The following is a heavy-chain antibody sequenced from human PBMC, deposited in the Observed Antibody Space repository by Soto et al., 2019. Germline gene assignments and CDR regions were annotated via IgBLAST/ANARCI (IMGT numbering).Heavy chain of an antibody. CDR3: ARGRPIAAAGMVGYYYYYYGMDV. CDR1: GYSFTSYW. Sequence: GESLKISCKGSGYSFTSYWISWVRQMPGKGLEWMGRIDPSDSYTNYSPSFQGHVTISADKSISTAYPQWSSLKASDTAMYYCARGRPIAAAGMVGYYYYYYGMDVWGQGTTVTVSS. V-gene: IGHV5-10-1*01. D-gene: IGHD6-13*01. J-gene: IGHJ6*02. CDR2: IDPSDSYT.